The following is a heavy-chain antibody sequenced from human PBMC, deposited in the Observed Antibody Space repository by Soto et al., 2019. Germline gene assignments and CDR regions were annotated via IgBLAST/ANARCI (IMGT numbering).Heavy chain of an antibody. J-gene: IGHJ5*02. CDR3: AKGEGFGDDPYNWFDP. Sequence: WGSLSLSCAASGFTFISYAMSWVRPAPGKGLEWVSAISGSGGSTYYADSVKGRFTISRDNSKNTLYLQMNSLRAEDTAVYYCAKGEGFGDDPYNWFDPWGQGTLVTVSS. CDR2: ISGSGGST. CDR1: GFTFISYA. V-gene: IGHV3-23*01. D-gene: IGHD3-10*01.